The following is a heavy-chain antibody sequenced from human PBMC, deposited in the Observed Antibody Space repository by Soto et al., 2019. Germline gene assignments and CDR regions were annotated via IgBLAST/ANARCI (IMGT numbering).Heavy chain of an antibody. CDR2: VGRDGRTE. Sequence: EVQLLESGGDLVQPWGSLRLSCAASGFTFNNYAISLVRQAPRKGLEWVSIVGRDGRTEFYSDSVKGRLTISRDNSMNTVYRQMNSLRSEYTAIYYWAKGVGVAPPTTRTFDFWGQGTMVTVSS. CDR3: AKGVGVAPPTTRTFDF. CDR1: GFTFNNYA. D-gene: IGHD6-13*01. V-gene: IGHV3-23*01. J-gene: IGHJ3*01.